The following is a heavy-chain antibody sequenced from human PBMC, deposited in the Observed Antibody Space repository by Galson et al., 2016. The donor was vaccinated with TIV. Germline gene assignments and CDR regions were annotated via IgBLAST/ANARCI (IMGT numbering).Heavy chain of an antibody. V-gene: IGHV3-53*05. Sequence: SLRLSCAASSLNVNDNYMTWVRQAPGKGLEWVAIMSSGGTLNYADFVRGRFTVSRDSSKNTLYLQMNSLRPDDTAVYYCTRERRFCGNNCYLSYYYGMDVWGQETTVTVSS. J-gene: IGHJ6*02. CDR1: SLNVNDNY. D-gene: IGHD2-21*01. CDR2: MSSGGTL. CDR3: TRERRFCGNNCYLSYYYGMDV.